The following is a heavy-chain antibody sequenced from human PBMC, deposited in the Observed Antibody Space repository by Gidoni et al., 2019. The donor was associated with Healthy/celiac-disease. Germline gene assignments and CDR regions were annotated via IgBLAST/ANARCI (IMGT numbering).Heavy chain of an antibody. Sequence: QVQLQESGPGLVKPSETLSLTCTVTGCSISSYYWSWIRQPAGKGLEWIGRIYTSGSTNYNPSLKSRVTMSVDTSKNQFSLKLSSVTAADTAVYYCARAFAAGTTWGDWWFDPWGQGTLVTVSS. D-gene: IGHD1-1*01. V-gene: IGHV4-4*07. CDR3: ARAFAAGTTWGDWWFDP. J-gene: IGHJ5*02. CDR2: IYTSGST. CDR1: GCSISSYY.